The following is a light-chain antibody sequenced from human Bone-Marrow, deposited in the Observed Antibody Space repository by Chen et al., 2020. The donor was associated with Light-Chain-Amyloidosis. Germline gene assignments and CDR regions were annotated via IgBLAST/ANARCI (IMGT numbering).Light chain of an antibody. V-gene: IGKV3-20*01. CDR2: GSS. Sequence: EIVLTQSPGTLSLSPGEGANLSCRASQTISSNYLTWYQQKFGQAPSLLIYGSSSRATGIPDRFNGSGSGTDFTLTINRLEPEDFAMYYWQQYGTSPLTFGGGTKVEIK. CDR3: QQYGTSPLT. CDR1: QTISSNY. J-gene: IGKJ4*01.